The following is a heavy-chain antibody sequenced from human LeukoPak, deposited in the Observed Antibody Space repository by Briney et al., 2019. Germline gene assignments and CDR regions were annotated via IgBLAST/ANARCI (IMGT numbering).Heavy chain of an antibody. J-gene: IGHJ4*02. D-gene: IGHD6-6*01. V-gene: IGHV1-2*06. CDR1: GYTFTGYY. CDR3: ARDGSRGSSSSGVRYGY. Sequence: GASVKGSCKASGYTFTGYYMHWVRQAPGQGLEWMGRINPNSVGTNYAQKFQGRVTMTRDTSISTAYMALSRLRSDDTAVYYCARDGSRGSSSSGVRYGYWGQGTLVTVSS. CDR2: INPNSVGT.